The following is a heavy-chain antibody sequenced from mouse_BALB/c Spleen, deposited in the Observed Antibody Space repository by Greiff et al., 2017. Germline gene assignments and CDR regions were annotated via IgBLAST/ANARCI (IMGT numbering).Heavy chain of an antibody. CDR2: INPGSGGT. V-gene: IGHV1-54*01. CDR3: ARSAMDY. CDR1: GYAFTNYL. Sequence: VQLVESGAELVRPGTSVKVSCKASGYAFTNYLIEWVKQRPGQGLEWIGVINPGSGGTNYNEKFKGKATLTADKSSSTAYMQLSSLTSDDSAVYFCARSAMDYWGQGTSVTVSS. J-gene: IGHJ4*01.